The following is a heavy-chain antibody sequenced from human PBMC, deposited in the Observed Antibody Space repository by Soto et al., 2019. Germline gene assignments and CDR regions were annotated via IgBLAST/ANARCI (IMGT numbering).Heavy chain of an antibody. Sequence: ASETLSLTCTVSGGSISISSYYWGWIRQPPGKGLEWIGNVYYGGSTYYNPSLKSRVTISVETSKSQFSLKLSSVTAADTAVYYCAGGDYYHSSGYYFYYYTMDVWGQGTTVTVSS. CDR3: AGGDYYHSSGYYFYYYTMDV. V-gene: IGHV4-39*01. D-gene: IGHD3-22*01. CDR2: VYYGGST. J-gene: IGHJ6*02. CDR1: GGSISISSYY.